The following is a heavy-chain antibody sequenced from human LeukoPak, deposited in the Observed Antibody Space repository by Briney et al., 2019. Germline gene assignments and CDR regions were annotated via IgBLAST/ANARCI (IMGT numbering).Heavy chain of an antibody. J-gene: IGHJ4*02. Sequence: PSETLSLTCTVSGGSISNYYWSWIRQPPGKGLEWIGYIYTSGSTNYNPSLKSRVTISVDTSKNQFSLKLSSVTAADTAVYYCARYDFWSGYSDYWGQGTLVTVSS. CDR2: IYTSGST. CDR1: GGSISNYY. V-gene: IGHV4-4*09. CDR3: ARYDFWSGYSDY. D-gene: IGHD3-3*01.